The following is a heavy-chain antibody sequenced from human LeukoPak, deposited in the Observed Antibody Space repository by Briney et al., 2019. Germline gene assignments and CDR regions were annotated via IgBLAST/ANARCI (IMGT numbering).Heavy chain of an antibody. Sequence: TLSLTCTVSGGSISSGGYYWSWIRQHPRKGLGWIGYIYYSVGTYYNPSLKSRVTISVDTSKNQCSLKLSSVTAADTAVYYCASTGGSRPVADPGGFDPWGQGTLVTVSS. V-gene: IGHV4-31*03. J-gene: IGHJ5*02. CDR1: GGSISSGGYY. CDR3: ASTGGSRPVADPGGFDP. CDR2: IYYSVGT. D-gene: IGHD3-16*01.